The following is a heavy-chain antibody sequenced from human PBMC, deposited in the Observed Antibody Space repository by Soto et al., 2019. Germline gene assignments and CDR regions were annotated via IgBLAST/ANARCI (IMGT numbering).Heavy chain of an antibody. CDR2: IYYSGST. Sequence: QVQLQESGPGLVKPSETLSLTCTVSGGSISSYYWSWIRQPPGKGLEWIGYIYYSGSTNYNPSLKSRVTISVDTSKNPFSVKLSSVTAADTAVYYCARVRWTVAGPGHFDYWGQGTLVTVSS. CDR3: ARVRWTVAGPGHFDY. CDR1: GGSISSYY. J-gene: IGHJ4*02. V-gene: IGHV4-59*01. D-gene: IGHD6-19*01.